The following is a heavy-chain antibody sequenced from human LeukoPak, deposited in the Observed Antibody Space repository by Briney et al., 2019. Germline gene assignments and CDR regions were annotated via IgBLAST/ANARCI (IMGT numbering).Heavy chain of an antibody. D-gene: IGHD3-10*02. CDR3: ARDPYVSNFDY. J-gene: IGHJ4*02. V-gene: IGHV3-7*03. CDR1: GFTFSNYW. Sequence: GGSLRLSCAASGFTFSNYWMSWVRQAPGKGPEWMGNIKEDGSEAYYVDSVKGRFTISRDNAQNSLYLHMHSLRVEDTAVYYCARDPYVSNFDYWGQGTLVTVSS. CDR2: IKEDGSEA.